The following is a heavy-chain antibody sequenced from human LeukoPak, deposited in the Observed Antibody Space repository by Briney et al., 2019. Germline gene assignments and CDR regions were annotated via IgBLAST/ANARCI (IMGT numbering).Heavy chain of an antibody. CDR3: ARLTGTESVWFGDY. V-gene: IGHV3-48*04. Sequence: GGSLRLSCAASGFTFSSYSMNWVRQAPVKRLEWVSYISSSSSTIYYADSVKGRFTISRDNAKNSLYLQMNSLRAEDTAVYYCARLTGTESVWFGDYWGQGTLVTVSS. CDR2: ISSSSSTI. J-gene: IGHJ4*02. D-gene: IGHD3-10*01. CDR1: GFTFSSYS.